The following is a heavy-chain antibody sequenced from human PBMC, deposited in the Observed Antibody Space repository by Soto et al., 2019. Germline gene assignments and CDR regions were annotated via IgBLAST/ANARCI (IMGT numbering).Heavy chain of an antibody. J-gene: IGHJ4*02. CDR2: IKTVTDGGTT. Sequence: EVQLVESGGGLAKPGGSLRLSCAASGFIFSNDWMNWVRQAPGKGLEWVARIKTVTDGGTTDYAAPVKGSFFISRDDSNSTLYLQMNSLKTEDTYIYYCMTHAVIYSRGHWGQGTLVTVSS. CDR1: GFIFSNDW. V-gene: IGHV3-15*01. CDR3: MTHAVIYSRGH. D-gene: IGHD6-25*01.